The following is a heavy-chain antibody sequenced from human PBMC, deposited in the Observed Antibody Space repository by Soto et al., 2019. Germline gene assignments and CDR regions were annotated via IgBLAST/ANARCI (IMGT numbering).Heavy chain of an antibody. V-gene: IGHV3-30*18. D-gene: IGHD5-18*01. J-gene: IGHJ4*02. CDR1: GFSFNTYG. Sequence: PGGSLRLSCSASGFSFNTYGMYWVRQAPGKGLEWVAAISYDGSNQYHADSVKGRFTISRDNSKSTLYLQMNSLRVEDTAVYYCAKDIVKYTYGACDYWGRGTLVTVSS. CDR3: AKDIVKYTYGACDY. CDR2: ISYDGSNQ.